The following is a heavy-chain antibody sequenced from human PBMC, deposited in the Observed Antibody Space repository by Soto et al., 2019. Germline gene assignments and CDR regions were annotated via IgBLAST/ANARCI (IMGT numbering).Heavy chain of an antibody. V-gene: IGHV4-30-4*08. Sequence: SETLSLTCVVPGGPGSGDDLYWSWIRHLPGKGLEWIANVYHTGTTYYNPSLKSRVFMSVDTSQNQFSLILASVTAADTAVYYCARALVTDYNSRDYHYYFAMDVWGQGTSVTVSS. J-gene: IGHJ6*02. CDR1: GGPGSGDDLY. CDR2: VYHTGTT. CDR3: ARALVTDYNSRDYHYYFAMDV. D-gene: IGHD3-22*01.